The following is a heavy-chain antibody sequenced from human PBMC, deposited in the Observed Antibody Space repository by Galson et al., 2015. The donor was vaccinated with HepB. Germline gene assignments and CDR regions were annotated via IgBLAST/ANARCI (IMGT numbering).Heavy chain of an antibody. Sequence: SLRPSCAASGFTFSDYTLHWVRQAPGQGLEWMTFILPDGSMNRSAGSVKGRFTVSRDNSRHKLFLQMNSLRPEDTAVYYCARGGFHRRLDSWGQGALVTVSS. D-gene: IGHD3-16*01. V-gene: IGHV3-30-3*01. CDR1: GFTFSDYT. CDR2: ILPDGSMN. J-gene: IGHJ4*02. CDR3: ARGGFHRRLDS.